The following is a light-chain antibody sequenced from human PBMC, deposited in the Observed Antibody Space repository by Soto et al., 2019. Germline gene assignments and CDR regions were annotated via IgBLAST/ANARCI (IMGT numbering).Light chain of an antibody. Sequence: SVLTQPASLSWAPGQSITLSRTGTSSDVGGYNYVSWYQQNPGKAPKLMIYDVSNRPSGVSNRFFGSKSGNTASLTISGLQVEDEADYYCSSLTTTSTLVFGTGTKVTVL. V-gene: IGLV2-14*01. J-gene: IGLJ1*01. CDR2: DVS. CDR3: SSLTTTSTLV. CDR1: SSDVGGYNY.